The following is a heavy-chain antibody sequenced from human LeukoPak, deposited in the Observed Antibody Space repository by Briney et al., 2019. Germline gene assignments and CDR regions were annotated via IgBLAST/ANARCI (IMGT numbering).Heavy chain of an antibody. V-gene: IGHV1-2*02. CDR3: ARDFERGYSYGPSYWYFDL. CDR2: INPNSGGT. J-gene: IGHJ2*01. D-gene: IGHD5-18*01. CDR1: GYTFTGYY. Sequence: ASGTVSCKASGYTFTGYYMHWVRQPPGQGLEWMGWINPNSGGTNYAQKFQGRVTMTRDTSISTAYMELSRLRSNDTAVYYCARDFERGYSYGPSYWYFDLWGRGTLVTVSS.